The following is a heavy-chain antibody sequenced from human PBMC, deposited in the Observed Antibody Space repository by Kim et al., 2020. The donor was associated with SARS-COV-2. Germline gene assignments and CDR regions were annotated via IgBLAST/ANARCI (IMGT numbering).Heavy chain of an antibody. CDR3: ARDPSTILLWFGELSPKGCWFDP. V-gene: IGHV1-46*01. CDR1: GYTFTSYY. Sequence: ASVKVSCKASGYTFTSYYMHWVRQAPGQGLEWMGIINPSGGSTSYAQKFQGRVTMTRDTSTSTVYMELSSLRSEDTAVYYCARDPSTILLWFGELSPKGCWFDPWGQGTLVTVSS. J-gene: IGHJ5*02. D-gene: IGHD3-10*01. CDR2: INPSGGST.